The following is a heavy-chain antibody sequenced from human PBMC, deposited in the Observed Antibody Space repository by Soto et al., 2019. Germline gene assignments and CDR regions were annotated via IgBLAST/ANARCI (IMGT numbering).Heavy chain of an antibody. J-gene: IGHJ4*02. D-gene: IGHD6-13*01. Sequence: QVHLVQSGPDVKKPGASVKVSCKASGYTFTSYGVSWVRQAPGQGLEWMGWISDYNGNTDYAQKFQGRVTMTTDTSTSTAYMELRSLRSDDTAVYYGARDGGSHWYDFGYWGQGTLVTVSS. CDR2: ISDYNGNT. V-gene: IGHV1-18*01. CDR1: GYTFTSYG. CDR3: ARDGGSHWYDFGY.